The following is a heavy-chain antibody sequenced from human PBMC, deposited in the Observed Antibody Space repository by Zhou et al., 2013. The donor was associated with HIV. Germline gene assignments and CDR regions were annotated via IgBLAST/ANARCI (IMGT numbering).Heavy chain of an antibody. CDR3: ARGRGHRSGYYDG. CDR2: ITPLVSTA. J-gene: IGHJ3*01. CDR1: GGTFSNFP. Sequence: QVQLVQSGAEVKKPGSAVKVSCKASGGTFSNFPISWVRQAPGQGLEWMGRITPLVSTANYAQNFQARLTITADKSTRTAYMELTSLTYEDTAVYYCARGRGHRSGYYDGWGQGTMVTVSS. D-gene: IGHD3-16*01. V-gene: IGHV1-69*04.